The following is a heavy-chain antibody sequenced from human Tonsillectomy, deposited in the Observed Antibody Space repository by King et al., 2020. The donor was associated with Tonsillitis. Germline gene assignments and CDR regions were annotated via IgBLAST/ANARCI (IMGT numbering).Heavy chain of an antibody. CDR2: ISSGSTYI. CDR3: ARAWDYGANPEVSS. CDR1: GFTFSTYS. V-gene: IGHV3-21*01. Sequence: VQLVESGGGLVKPGGSLRLSCAASGFTFSTYSMNWVRQAPGKGLEWVSSISSGSTYIYYADSLKGRFTISRDNAKNSLYLQMNSLRVEDTAVYYCARAWDYGANPEVSSWGQGTLVTVSS. J-gene: IGHJ5*02. D-gene: IGHD4-23*01.